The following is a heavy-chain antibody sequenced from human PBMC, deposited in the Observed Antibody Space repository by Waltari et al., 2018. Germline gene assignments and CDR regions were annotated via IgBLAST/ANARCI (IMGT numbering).Heavy chain of an antibody. V-gene: IGHV6-1*01. CDR2: TYYRSKWYN. J-gene: IGHJ4*01. CDR1: GASVSSNNAA. Sequence: QVQLQLSGPGLVKPSLTLPLTCAISGASVSSNNAAWNWIRQSPSRGLEWLGRTYYRSKWYNDYATSMKSRITINPDTSKNQFSLQLNSVTPEDTAVYYCARDLSGSGWSHVDYWGQGTLVTVSS. CDR3: ARDLSGSGWSHVDY. D-gene: IGHD6-19*01.